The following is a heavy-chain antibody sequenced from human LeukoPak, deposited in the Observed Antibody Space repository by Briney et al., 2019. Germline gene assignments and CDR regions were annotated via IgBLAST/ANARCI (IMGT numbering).Heavy chain of an antibody. CDR3: ARVEVVVVAATLYYYYYYMDV. J-gene: IGHJ6*03. D-gene: IGHD2-15*01. CDR1: GYSISSGYY. Sequence: SETLSLTCAVSGYSISSGYYWGWIRQPPGKGLEWIGSIYHSGSTNYNPSLKSRVTISVDTSKNQFSLKLSSVTAADTAVYYCARVEVVVVAATLYYYYYYMDVWGKGTTVTVSS. V-gene: IGHV4-38-2*01. CDR2: IYHSGST.